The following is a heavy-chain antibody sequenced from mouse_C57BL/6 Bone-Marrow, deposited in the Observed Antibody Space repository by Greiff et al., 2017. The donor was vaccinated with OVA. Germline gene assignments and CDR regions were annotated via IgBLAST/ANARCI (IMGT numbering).Heavy chain of an antibody. CDR2: ISYDGSN. V-gene: IGHV3-6*01. CDR3: ARELWSYAMDY. J-gene: IGHJ4*01. CDR1: GYSITSGYY. Sequence: EVQLVESGPGLVKPSQSLSLTCSVTGYSITSGYYWNWIRQFPGNKLEWMGYISYDGSNNYNPSLKNRISITRDTSKNQFFLKLNSVTTEDTATYYCARELWSYAMDYWGQGTSVTVSS. D-gene: IGHD1-1*02.